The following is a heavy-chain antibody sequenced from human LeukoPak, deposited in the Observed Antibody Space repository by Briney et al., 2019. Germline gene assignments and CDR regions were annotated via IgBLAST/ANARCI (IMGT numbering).Heavy chain of an antibody. Sequence: ASVKVSCKTSGDTFGSYAINWVRQATGQGLEWMGWMNPNSGNTGYAQKVQGRVTMTRNTSINTAYLELSSLTSEDTAVYYCARKGVSSHYLDYWGQGTLVTVSS. CDR2: MNPNSGNT. V-gene: IGHV1-8*01. J-gene: IGHJ4*02. CDR1: GDTFGSYA. CDR3: ARKGVSSHYLDY. D-gene: IGHD6-6*01.